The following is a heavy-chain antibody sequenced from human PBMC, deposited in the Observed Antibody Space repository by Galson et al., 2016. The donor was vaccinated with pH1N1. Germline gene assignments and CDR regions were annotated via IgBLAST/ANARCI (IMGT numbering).Heavy chain of an antibody. Sequence: CAISGDSVSSNSAAWNWIRQSPSRGLEWLGRTYYRSKWYNDYAVSVKSRITINPDTSKNQFSLQLNSVTPEDTAVYYCAREGIGAAGIRRDQYYFDYWGQGTLVTVSS. V-gene: IGHV6-1*01. CDR2: TYYRSKWYN. CDR3: AREGIGAAGIRRDQYYFDY. CDR1: GDSVSSNSAA. D-gene: IGHD6-13*01. J-gene: IGHJ4*02.